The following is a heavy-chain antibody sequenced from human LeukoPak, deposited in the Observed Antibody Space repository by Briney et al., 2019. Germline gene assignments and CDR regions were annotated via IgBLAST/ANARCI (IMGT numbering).Heavy chain of an antibody. D-gene: IGHD3-22*01. J-gene: IGHJ4*02. CDR3: ARERPDFYDSSGPFDY. CDR1: GVTFSNFA. Sequence: SVKVSCKAFGVTFSNFAFSWVRQAPRQGPEWLGRVIPRPGIKTYSQKFQGRITITADKSTSTDYMELSSLRSEDTAVYYCARERPDFYDSSGPFDYWGQGTLVTVSS. V-gene: IGHV1-69*04. CDR2: VIPRPGIK.